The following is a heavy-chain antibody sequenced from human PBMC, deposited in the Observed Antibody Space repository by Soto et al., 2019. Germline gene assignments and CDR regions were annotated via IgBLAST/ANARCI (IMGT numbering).Heavy chain of an antibody. D-gene: IGHD4-17*01. J-gene: IGHJ5*02. CDR1: GFTFSSYW. CDR3: ARDLPQEVDDYGDYGWFDP. CDR2: IKQDGSEK. Sequence: GGSLRLSCAASGFTFSSYWMSWVRQAPGKGLEWVANIKQDGSEKYYVDSVKGRFTISRDNAKNSLYLQMNSLRAEDTAVYYCARDLPQEVDDYGDYGWFDPWGQGTLVTVSS. V-gene: IGHV3-7*01.